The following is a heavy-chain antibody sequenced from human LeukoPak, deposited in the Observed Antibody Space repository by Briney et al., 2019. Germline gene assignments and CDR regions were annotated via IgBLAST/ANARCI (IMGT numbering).Heavy chain of an antibody. Sequence: SETLSLTCTVSGGSLSGYYWSWIRQTPGKGLEWIGYIHYNGNTDCNPSLKSRVTISVDTSKNQFSLKLSSVTAADTAVYYCARDHLAAAGTFDYWGQGTLVTVSS. V-gene: IGHV4-59*12. CDR2: IHYNGNT. CDR1: GGSLSGYY. D-gene: IGHD6-13*01. J-gene: IGHJ4*02. CDR3: ARDHLAAAGTFDY.